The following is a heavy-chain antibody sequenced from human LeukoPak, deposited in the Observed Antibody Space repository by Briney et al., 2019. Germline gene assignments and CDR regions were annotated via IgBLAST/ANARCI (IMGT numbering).Heavy chain of an antibody. CDR3: AKRGGLPPLDYYYYYMGV. J-gene: IGHJ6*03. V-gene: IGHV3-23*01. Sequence: GGSLRLSCAASGFTFSSFAMSWVRQAPGKGLEWVSGISGSGGNTYYADSLKGRFTISRDNSKNTLYLQMNSLRAEDTAVYYCAKRGGLPPLDYYYYYMGVWGKGTTVTVSS. CDR1: GFTFSSFA. D-gene: IGHD2-21*02. CDR2: ISGSGGNT.